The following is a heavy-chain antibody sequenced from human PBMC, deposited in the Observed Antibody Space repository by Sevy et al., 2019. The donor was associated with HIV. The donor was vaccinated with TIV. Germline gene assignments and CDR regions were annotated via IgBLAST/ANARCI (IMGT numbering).Heavy chain of an antibody. Sequence: ASVKVSCKASGGTFSSYAISWVRQAPGQGLEWMGGIIPIFGTANYAQKFQGRVTITADESTSTAYMELSSLRSEDTAVYYCAWIAARRGNLDPWGQGTLVTGSS. D-gene: IGHD6-6*01. CDR1: GGTFSSYA. CDR3: AWIAARRGNLDP. J-gene: IGHJ5*02. V-gene: IGHV1-69*13. CDR2: IIPIFGTA.